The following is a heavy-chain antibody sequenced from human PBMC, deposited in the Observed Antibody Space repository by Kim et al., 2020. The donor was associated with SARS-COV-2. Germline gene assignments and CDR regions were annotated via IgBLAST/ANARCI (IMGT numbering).Heavy chain of an antibody. Sequence: GGSLRLSCAASGFTFSSYSMNWVRQAPGKGLEWVSYISSSSSTIYYADSVKGRFTISRDNAKNSLYLQMNSLRDEDTAVYYCARERVPPSAYCGGDCSHYFDYWGQGTLVTVSS. J-gene: IGHJ4*02. V-gene: IGHV3-48*02. CDR1: GFTFSSYS. CDR2: ISSSSSTI. CDR3: ARERVPPSAYCGGDCSHYFDY. D-gene: IGHD2-21*01.